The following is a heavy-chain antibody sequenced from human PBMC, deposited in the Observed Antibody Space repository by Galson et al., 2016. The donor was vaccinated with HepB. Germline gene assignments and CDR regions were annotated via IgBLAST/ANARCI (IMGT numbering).Heavy chain of an antibody. D-gene: IGHD2-15*01. J-gene: IGHJ4*02. Sequence: SLRLSCAASGFTFSDYYMSWIRQAPGKGLEWVSYISGSGGYTNYADSVMGRFTISRDKAKNSLYLQMNSLRAEDTAVYFWAGGGCRGGSCSPVSGLAYWGQGTLVTVSS. CDR3: AGGGCRGGSCSPVSGLAY. CDR1: GFTFSDYY. CDR2: ISGSGGYT. V-gene: IGHV3-11*06.